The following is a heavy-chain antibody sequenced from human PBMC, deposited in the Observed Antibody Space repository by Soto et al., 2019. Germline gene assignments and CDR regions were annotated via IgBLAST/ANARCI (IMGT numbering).Heavy chain of an antibody. Sequence: EVQLLESGGGLVQPGGSLRLSCAASGFTFSSYAMSWVRQAPGKGLEWVAAIRGGGSSKYYADSVKGRFTISRDNAKNTLYLQMNSLRAEDTAVYYCAKQVRGGADPWGQGTLVTVSS. CDR2: IRGGGSSK. V-gene: IGHV3-23*01. J-gene: IGHJ5*02. CDR1: GFTFSSYA. CDR3: AKQVRGGADP. D-gene: IGHD3-10*01.